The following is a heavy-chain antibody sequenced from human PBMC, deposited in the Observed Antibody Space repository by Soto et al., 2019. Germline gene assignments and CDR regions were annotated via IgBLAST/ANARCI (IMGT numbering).Heavy chain of an antibody. D-gene: IGHD6-13*01. CDR3: ARVSSEGAGTFPLDC. Sequence: QVQLVQSGAEVKKSGASVKVSCKASGYTFTGHYMHWVRQAPGQGLEWMGWINPNNGGTNYAQKFQGRVTMTGYTSISTAYMELSGLRSDDTAVYYCARVSSEGAGTFPLDCWGQGSLVTVSS. V-gene: IGHV1-2*02. CDR1: GYTFTGHY. J-gene: IGHJ4*02. CDR2: INPNNGGT.